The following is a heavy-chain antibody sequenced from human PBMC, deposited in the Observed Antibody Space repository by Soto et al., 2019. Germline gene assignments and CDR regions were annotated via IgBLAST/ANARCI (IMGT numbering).Heavy chain of an antibody. V-gene: IGHV1-8*01. J-gene: IGHJ6*02. CDR2: MNPNSGNT. D-gene: IGHD2-15*01. CDR3: ARRGSPRFYYYYGMDV. Sequence: QVQLVQSGAEVKKPGASVKVSCKASGYTFTSYDINWVRQATGQGLEWMGWMNPNSGNTGYAQKFQGRVTMTRNTSISTAYMELSSLRSEDTAVYYCARRGSPRFYYYYGMDVWGQGTTVTVSS. CDR1: GYTFTSYD.